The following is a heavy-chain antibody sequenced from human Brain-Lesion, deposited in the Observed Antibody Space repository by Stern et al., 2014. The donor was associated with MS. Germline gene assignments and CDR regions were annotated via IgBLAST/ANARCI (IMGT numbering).Heavy chain of an antibody. CDR2: INPNTGSP. Sequence: QDQLVQSGAEVKKPGASVKVSCKTSGYIFTGYYIHWVRQAPGQGLEWMAWINPNTGSPKYAQKIQGRVTMSRDTYLHTAYVEMRSLTSGDTAVYYCARDQRGITIFGVVTDYYYLGMDVWGQGTTVTVSS. CDR3: ARDQRGITIFGVVTDYYYLGMDV. CDR1: GYIFTGYY. D-gene: IGHD3-3*01. V-gene: IGHV1-2*02. J-gene: IGHJ6*02.